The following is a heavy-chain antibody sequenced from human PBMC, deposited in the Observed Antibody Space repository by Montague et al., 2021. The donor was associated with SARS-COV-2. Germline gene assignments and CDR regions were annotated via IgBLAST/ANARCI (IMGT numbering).Heavy chain of an antibody. J-gene: IGHJ2*01. CDR1: GGSISSGTYY. D-gene: IGHD6-19*01. CDR3: ARRAQWQLSLCFDL. Sequence: SETLSLTCTVSGGSISSGTYYWGWVRQPPGKGLEWIGTINYSGKAYYNPSLKSRVTISVDTSKNQFSLKVTSVTAADTAVYYCARRAQWQLSLCFDLWDRDTLVTVS. V-gene: IGHV4-39*01. CDR2: INYSGKA.